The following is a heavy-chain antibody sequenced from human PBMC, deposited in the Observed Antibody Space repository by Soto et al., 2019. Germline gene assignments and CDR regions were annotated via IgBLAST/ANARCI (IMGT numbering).Heavy chain of an antibody. J-gene: IGHJ6*02. Sequence: SETLSLTCTVSGGSISSYYWSWIRQPAGKGLEWIGRIYTSGSTNYNPSLKSRVTMSVDTSKNQFSLKLSSVTAADTAVYYCARTRYDILTGYYYYYGMDVWGQGTTVTVSS. CDR3: ARTRYDILTGYYYYYGMDV. CDR1: GGSISSYY. CDR2: IYTSGST. V-gene: IGHV4-4*07. D-gene: IGHD3-9*01.